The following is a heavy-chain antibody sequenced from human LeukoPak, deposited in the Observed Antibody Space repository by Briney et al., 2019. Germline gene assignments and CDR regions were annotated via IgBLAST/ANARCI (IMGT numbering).Heavy chain of an antibody. D-gene: IGHD4-11*01. V-gene: IGHV1-2*02. J-gene: IGHJ4*02. Sequence: ASVKVSCKASGDTFTGYYMHWVRQAPGQGLEWMGWINPNSGGTNYAQKFQGRVAMTRDTSISTAYMELSRLTFDDTALYYCAKAGTVSGSPTYYFDYLGQGTLVTVSS. CDR2: INPNSGGT. CDR1: GDTFTGYY. CDR3: AKAGTVSGSPTYYFDY.